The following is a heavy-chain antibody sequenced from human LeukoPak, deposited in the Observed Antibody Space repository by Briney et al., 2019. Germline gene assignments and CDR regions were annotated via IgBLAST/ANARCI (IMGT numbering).Heavy chain of an antibody. CDR3: ARHSYDSSGYYPLFVY. CDR1: GYSFTSYW. CDR2: IYPGDSDT. J-gene: IGHJ4*02. D-gene: IGHD3-22*01. V-gene: IGHV5-51*01. Sequence: GESLKISFKGSGYSFTSYWIGWVRQMPGKGLEWMGIIYPGDSDTRYSPSFQGQVTISADKSISTAYLQWSSLKASDTAMYYCARHSYDSSGYYPLFVYWGQGTLVTVSS.